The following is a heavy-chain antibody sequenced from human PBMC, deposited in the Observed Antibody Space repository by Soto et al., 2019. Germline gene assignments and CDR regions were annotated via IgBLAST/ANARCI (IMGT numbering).Heavy chain of an antibody. Sequence: DVQLVESGGGLVQPGGSLRLSCAASGFTFSSYAMSWVRQAPGKGLEWVSAISGSGGTTFYAGSVKGRFTISRDNSKNTLYLQMNSLRAEDTAVYYCAKVGGDYGDYYYYYGMDVWGQGTTVTVSS. V-gene: IGHV3-23*04. CDR1: GFTFSSYA. D-gene: IGHD4-17*01. J-gene: IGHJ6*02. CDR3: AKVGGDYGDYYYYYGMDV. CDR2: ISGSGGTT.